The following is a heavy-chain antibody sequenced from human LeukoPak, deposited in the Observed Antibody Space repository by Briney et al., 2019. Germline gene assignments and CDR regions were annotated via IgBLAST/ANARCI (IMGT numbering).Heavy chain of an antibody. V-gene: IGHV4-39*07. Sequence: SETLSLTCTVSGGSISSSTYYWGWIRQPPGKGLEWIGSIYYRGNSYYNPSLKSRVTISVDTSKNHFSLKLSSVTAADTAVYYCARTHSSNYMDVWGKGTTVTVSS. CDR1: GGSISSSTYY. J-gene: IGHJ6*03. CDR2: IYYRGNS. D-gene: IGHD2-2*01. CDR3: ARTHSSNYMDV.